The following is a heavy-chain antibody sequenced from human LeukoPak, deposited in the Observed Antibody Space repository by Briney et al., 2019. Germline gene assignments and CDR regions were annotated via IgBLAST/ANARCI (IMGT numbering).Heavy chain of an antibody. D-gene: IGHD5-18*01. J-gene: IGHJ4*02. CDR3: ATLTAMVLFDY. V-gene: IGHV1-46*01. CDR2: INPSGGST. Sequence: ASVKVSCKASGYTFTSYYMHWVRQAPGQGLEWMGIINPSGGSTRYAQKFQGRVTMTRDTSTSTVYMELSSLRSEDTAVYYCATLTAMVLFDYWGQGTLVTVSS. CDR1: GYTFTSYY.